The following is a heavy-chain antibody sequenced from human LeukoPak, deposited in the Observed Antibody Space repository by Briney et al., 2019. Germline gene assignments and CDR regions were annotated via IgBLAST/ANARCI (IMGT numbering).Heavy chain of an antibody. Sequence: PGGSLRFSCAASGFIFSYYSVNWVRQAPGKGLEWVSSISRSGNYIYYADSVRGRFTISRDNANNSLYLQMNSLTAEDTAVYYCARGPSYDLWSGSYVRSANNWFDSWGQGTLVTVSS. D-gene: IGHD3-3*01. CDR2: ISRSGNYI. V-gene: IGHV3-21*01. J-gene: IGHJ5*01. CDR1: GFIFSYYS. CDR3: ARGPSYDLWSGSYVRSANNWFDS.